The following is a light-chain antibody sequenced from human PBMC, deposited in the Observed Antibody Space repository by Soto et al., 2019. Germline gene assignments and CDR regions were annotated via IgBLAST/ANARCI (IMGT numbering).Light chain of an antibody. V-gene: IGLV2-8*01. CDR2: DVS. CDR1: SSDVGGYNY. J-gene: IGLJ1*01. Sequence: QSVLTQPPSASGSPGQSVTISCTGTSSDVGGYNYVSWFQQHPGEAPKLMIYDVSKRPSGVPDRFSGSKSGNTASLTVSGLQAEDEADYYCSSYAGSNYYVFGPGTKVT. CDR3: SSYAGSNYYV.